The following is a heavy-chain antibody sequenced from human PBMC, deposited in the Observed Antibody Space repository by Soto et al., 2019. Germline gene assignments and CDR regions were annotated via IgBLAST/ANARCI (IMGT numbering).Heavy chain of an antibody. J-gene: IGHJ4*02. D-gene: IGHD3-22*01. V-gene: IGHV3-9*01. Sequence: GGSLRLSCAASGFTFDDYAMHWVRQAPGKGLEWVSGISWNSGSIGYADSVKGRFTISRDNAKNSLYLQMNSLRAEDTALYYCAKDISENYYDSSGSTLVYWGQGTLVTV. CDR3: AKDISENYYDSSGSTLVY. CDR1: GFTFDDYA. CDR2: ISWNSGSI.